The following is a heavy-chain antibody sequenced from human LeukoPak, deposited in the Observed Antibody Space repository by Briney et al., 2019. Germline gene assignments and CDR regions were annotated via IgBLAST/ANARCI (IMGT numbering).Heavy chain of an antibody. V-gene: IGHV3-74*01. CDR1: GFTFSSYW. D-gene: IGHD2-8*01. CDR2: IKSDGSST. CDR3: AKAGCTNIACRPNVYNWFDP. J-gene: IGHJ5*02. Sequence: GGSLRLSCAASGFTFSSYWMHWVRQAPGKGLVWVSRIKSDGSSTTYADSVEGRFTISRDNAKNTLYLQMNSLRAEDTAVYYCAKAGCTNIACRPNVYNWFDPWGQGTLVTVSS.